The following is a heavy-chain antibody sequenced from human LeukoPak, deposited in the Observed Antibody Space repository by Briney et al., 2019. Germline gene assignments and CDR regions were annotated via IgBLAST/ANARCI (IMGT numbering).Heavy chain of an antibody. CDR3: ARDASYYDFWSGYPRPYGMDV. J-gene: IGHJ6*02. V-gene: IGHV4-59*01. CDR1: GGSISSYY. Sequence: KPSETLSLTCTVSGGSISSYYWSWIRQPPGKGLEWIGYIYYSGSTNYNPSLKSRVTISVDMSKNQFSLKLSSVTAADTAVYYCARDASYYDFWSGYPRPYGMDVWGQGTTVTVSS. CDR2: IYYSGST. D-gene: IGHD3-3*01.